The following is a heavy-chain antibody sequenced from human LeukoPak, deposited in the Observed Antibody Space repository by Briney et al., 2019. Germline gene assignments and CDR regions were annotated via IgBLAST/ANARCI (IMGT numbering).Heavy chain of an antibody. Sequence: KPSGTLSLTCAVSGGSISSSNWWSGVRQPPGKGLEWIGEIYHSGSTNYNPSLKSRVTISVDKSKNQFSLKLSSVTAADTAVYYCARYSSGWYSGPYYFDYWGQGTLVTVSS. D-gene: IGHD6-19*01. CDR1: GGSISSSNW. CDR2: IYHSGST. CDR3: ARYSSGWYSGPYYFDY. V-gene: IGHV4-4*02. J-gene: IGHJ4*02.